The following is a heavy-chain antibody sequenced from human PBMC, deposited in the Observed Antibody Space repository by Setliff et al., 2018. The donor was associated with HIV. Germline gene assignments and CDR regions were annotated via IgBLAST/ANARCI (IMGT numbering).Heavy chain of an antibody. CDR1: GYTFTSSD. Sequence: GASVKVSCKASGYTFTSSDINWVRQATGQGLEWMGWMNPNSGNTGYAQKFQGRVTMTRDTSTSTAYMELSRLRSDDTAVYYCARKSLTGTIDSWGQGTLVTAPQ. CDR3: ARKSLTGTIDS. J-gene: IGHJ4*02. V-gene: IGHV1-8*02. D-gene: IGHD1-1*01. CDR2: MNPNSGNT.